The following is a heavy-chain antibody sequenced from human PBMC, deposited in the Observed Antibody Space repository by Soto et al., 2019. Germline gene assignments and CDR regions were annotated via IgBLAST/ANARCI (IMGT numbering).Heavy chain of an antibody. J-gene: IGHJ3*02. V-gene: IGHV3-33*01. CDR2: IWYDGSNK. CDR1: GFTFSSYG. Sequence: QVQLVESGGGVVQPGRSLRLSCAASGFTFSSYGMHWVRQAPGKGLEWVAVIWYDGSNKYYADSVKGRFTISRDNSKNTLYLQMNSLRAEDTAVYYCARSPTDSSGYYYGAFDIWGHGTMVTVSS. CDR3: ARSPTDSSGYYYGAFDI. D-gene: IGHD3-22*01.